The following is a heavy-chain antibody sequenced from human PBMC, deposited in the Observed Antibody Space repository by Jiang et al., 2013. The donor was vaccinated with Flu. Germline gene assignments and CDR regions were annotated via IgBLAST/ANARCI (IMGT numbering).Heavy chain of an antibody. V-gene: IGHV3-11*03. Sequence: QLLESGGGLVKPGGSLRLSCAASGFTFSDYYMSWIRQAPGKGLEWVSYISSSSSYTNYADSVKGRFTISRDNAKNSLYLQMNSLRAEGTAVYYCARSEFSGYYSRDIWGQGTMVTVSS. J-gene: IGHJ3*02. CDR2: ISSSSSYT. D-gene: IGHD3-22*01. CDR3: ARSEFSGYYSRDI. CDR1: GFTFSDYY.